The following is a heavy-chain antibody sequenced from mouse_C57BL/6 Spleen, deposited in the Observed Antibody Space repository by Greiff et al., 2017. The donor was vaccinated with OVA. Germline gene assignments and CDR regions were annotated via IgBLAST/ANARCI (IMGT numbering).Heavy chain of an antibody. CDR1: GYTFTSYW. Sequence: VQLQQPGAELVKPGASVKLSCKASGYTFTSYWMQWVKQRPGQGLEWIGEIDPSDSYTNYNQKFKGKATLTVATSSSTAYMQLSSLTSEDSAVYYCARRGIYYGNYDYFDYWGQGTTLTVSS. CDR2: IDPSDSYT. J-gene: IGHJ2*01. V-gene: IGHV1-50*01. CDR3: ARRGIYYGNYDYFDY. D-gene: IGHD2-1*01.